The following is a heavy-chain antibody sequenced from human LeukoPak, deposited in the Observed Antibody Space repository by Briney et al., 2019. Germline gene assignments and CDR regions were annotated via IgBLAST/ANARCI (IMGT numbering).Heavy chain of an antibody. CDR3: ARKGSVGWDDY. CDR2: ISSRGTTT. V-gene: IGHV3-64*02. CDR1: GFTFSSYS. Sequence: PGGSLRLSCAASGFTFSSYSMHWVRQTPGEGPEYVAAISSRGTTTHYGDSVQGRFIVSRDNSNYTLYLQMGGLRPDDTGVYFCARKGSVGWDDYWGRGTLVTVSS. J-gene: IGHJ4*02. D-gene: IGHD1-26*01.